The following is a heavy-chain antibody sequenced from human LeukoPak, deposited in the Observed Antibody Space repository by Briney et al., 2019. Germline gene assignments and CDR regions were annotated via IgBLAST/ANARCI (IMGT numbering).Heavy chain of an antibody. J-gene: IGHJ4*02. CDR3: ARRTYYYDSSGYYSLLDY. Sequence: SETLSLTCTVSGGSISSYYWSWIRQPPGKGLEWIGYIYYSGSTNYNPSLKSRVTISVDASKNQFSLKLSSVTAADTAVYYCARRTYYYDSSGYYSLLDYSGQGTPVTVSS. V-gene: IGHV4-59*08. CDR2: IYYSGST. D-gene: IGHD3-22*01. CDR1: GGSISSYY.